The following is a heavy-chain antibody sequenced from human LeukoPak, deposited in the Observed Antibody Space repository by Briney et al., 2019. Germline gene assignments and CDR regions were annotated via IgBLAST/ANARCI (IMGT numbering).Heavy chain of an antibody. V-gene: IGHV4-39*01. Sequence: SETLSLTCTVSGGSISSSSYYWGWIRQPPGKGLEWIGSIYYSGSTYYNASLKSRVTISVDTSKNQFSLKLSSVTAADTAVYYCARLDYGDSNFDYWGQGTLVTVSS. CDR2: IYYSGST. J-gene: IGHJ4*02. CDR3: ARLDYGDSNFDY. D-gene: IGHD4/OR15-4a*01. CDR1: GGSISSSSYY.